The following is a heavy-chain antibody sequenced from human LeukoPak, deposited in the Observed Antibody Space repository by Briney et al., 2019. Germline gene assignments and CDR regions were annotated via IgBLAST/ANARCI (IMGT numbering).Heavy chain of an antibody. CDR2: ISAYNGNT. V-gene: IGHV1-18*01. J-gene: IGHJ6*03. D-gene: IGHD5-12*01. CDR3: ARRGYDLSYYYYYYMDV. CDR1: SYTFTSYG. Sequence: ASVKVSCKASSYTFTSYGISWVRQAPGQGLEWMGWISAYNGNTNYAQKLQGRVTMTTDTSTSTAYMELRSLRSDDTAVYYCARRGYDLSYYYYYYMDVWGKGTTVTVSS.